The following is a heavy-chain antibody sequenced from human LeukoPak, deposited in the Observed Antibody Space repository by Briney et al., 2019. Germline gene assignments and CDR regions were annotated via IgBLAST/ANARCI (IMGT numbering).Heavy chain of an antibody. CDR1: GFTFSNAW. V-gene: IGHV3-15*01. J-gene: IGHJ6*02. CDR2: IKSKTDGGTT. CDR3: TTDRDPYYYYYGMDV. Sequence: PGGSLRLSCAASGFTFSNAWMSWVRQAPGKGLEWVGRIKSKTDGGTTDYAAPVKGRFTISRDDSKNTLYMQMNSLKTEDTAVYYCTTDRDPYYYYYGMDVWGQGTTVTVSS. D-gene: IGHD5-24*01.